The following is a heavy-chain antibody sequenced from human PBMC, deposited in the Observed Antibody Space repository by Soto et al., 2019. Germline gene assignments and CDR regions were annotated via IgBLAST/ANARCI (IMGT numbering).Heavy chain of an antibody. Sequence: QVQLQESGPGLVKPSQTLSLTCTVSGGSISSGGYYWSWIRQHPGKGLEWIGYIYYSGSTYYNPSLQSRVTISVDTSKNQFSLKLSSVTAADTAVYYCARAWFGELYYFDYWGQGTLVTVSS. CDR3: ARAWFGELYYFDY. CDR2: IYYSGST. J-gene: IGHJ4*02. V-gene: IGHV4-31*03. CDR1: GGSISSGGYY. D-gene: IGHD3-10*01.